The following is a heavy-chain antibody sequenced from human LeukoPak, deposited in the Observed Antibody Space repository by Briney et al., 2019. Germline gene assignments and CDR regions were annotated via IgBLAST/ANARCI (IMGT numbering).Heavy chain of an antibody. V-gene: IGHV3-74*01. CDR2: INPDGSTG. D-gene: IGHD6-13*01. Sequence: PGGSLRLSCAASGFTFSTYWMHWVRQVPGKGLAWVSGINPDGSTGSYAASVKGRFTISRDNAKNTLFLQMNGLRDEDTAVYYCARDHSSWKVPSDYWGQGTLVTVSS. CDR3: ARDHSSWKVPSDY. CDR1: GFTFSTYW. J-gene: IGHJ4*02.